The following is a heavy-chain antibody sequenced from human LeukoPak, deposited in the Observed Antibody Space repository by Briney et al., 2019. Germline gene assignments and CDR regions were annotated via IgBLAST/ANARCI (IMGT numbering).Heavy chain of an antibody. Sequence: SQTLSLTCTVSGGSISSGSYYWSWIRQPAGKGLEWIGRIYTSGSTNYNPSLKSRVTISVDTSKNQLSLKLSSVTAADTAVYYCARETYCGADCYSGFDYWGQGTLVTVSS. CDR1: GGSISSGSYY. D-gene: IGHD2-21*02. V-gene: IGHV4-61*02. CDR2: IYTSGST. CDR3: ARETYCGADCYSGFDY. J-gene: IGHJ4*02.